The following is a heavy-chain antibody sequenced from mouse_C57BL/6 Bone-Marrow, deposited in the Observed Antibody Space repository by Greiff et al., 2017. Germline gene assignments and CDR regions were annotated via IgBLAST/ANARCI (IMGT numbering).Heavy chain of an antibody. CDR1: GYTFTSYW. Sequence: QVQLKQPGAELVKPGASVKLSCKASGYTFTSYWMQWVKQRPGQGLEWIGEIDPSDSYTNYNQKFKGKATLTVDTSSSAAYMQLSSLTSEDSAVYYCARGGYAAWIAYWGQGTLVTVSA. CDR3: ARGGYAAWIAY. CDR2: IDPSDSYT. V-gene: IGHV1-50*01. D-gene: IGHD2-2*01. J-gene: IGHJ3*01.